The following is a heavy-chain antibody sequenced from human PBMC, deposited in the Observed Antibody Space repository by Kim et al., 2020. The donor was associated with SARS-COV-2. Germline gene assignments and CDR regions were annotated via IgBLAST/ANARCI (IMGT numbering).Heavy chain of an antibody. J-gene: IGHJ6*03. CDR3: ARAQGWFGELFGYYYYMDV. Sequence: SRVTISVDTSKNQFSLKLSSVTAADTAVYYCARAQGWFGELFGYYYYMDVWGKGTTVTVSS. D-gene: IGHD3-10*01. V-gene: IGHV4-30-2*04.